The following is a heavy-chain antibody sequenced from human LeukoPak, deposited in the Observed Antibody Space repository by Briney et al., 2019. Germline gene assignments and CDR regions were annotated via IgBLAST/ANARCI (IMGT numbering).Heavy chain of an antibody. Sequence: GGSLRLSCAASGFTFSSYAMSWVRQAPGKGLEWVSAIRGSGGSTYYADSVKGRFTISRDNSKNTLYLQMNSLRAEDTAVYYCAKMLVSSGYYGTDYWGQGTLVTVSS. D-gene: IGHD6-19*01. CDR1: GFTFSSYA. CDR3: AKMLVSSGYYGTDY. J-gene: IGHJ4*02. V-gene: IGHV3-23*01. CDR2: IRGSGGST.